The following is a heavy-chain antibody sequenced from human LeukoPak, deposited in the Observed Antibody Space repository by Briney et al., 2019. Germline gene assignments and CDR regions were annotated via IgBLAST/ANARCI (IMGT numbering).Heavy chain of an antibody. CDR1: GYTFTGYH. J-gene: IGHJ3*01. D-gene: IGHD3-22*01. Sequence: SVQVSCKASGYTFTGYHMHWVRQAPGQGLEWMGWINTNNGGTNYAQKFQGRVTMTRDTSISTGYMELSRLTSDDTAVYYCTSNSDTSAYYAFDFWGQGTMVTVSS. V-gene: IGHV1-2*02. CDR2: INTNNGGT. CDR3: TSNSDTSAYYAFDF.